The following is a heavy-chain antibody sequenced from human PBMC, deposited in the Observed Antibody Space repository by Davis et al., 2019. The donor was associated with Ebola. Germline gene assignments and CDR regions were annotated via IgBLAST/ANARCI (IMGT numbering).Heavy chain of an antibody. J-gene: IGHJ4*02. CDR3: ARQRRNYDFWRGFSEGIDY. CDR2: ISGHSGHT. Sequence: ASVKVSCKASGYAFSNYGLNWVRQAPGQGLEWVGWISGHSGHTNYAQKFQGRVTLTTDTSTSTTYMDLRSLKSDDTAIYFCARQRRNYDFWRGFSEGIDYWGQGTLVTVSS. CDR1: GYAFSNYG. V-gene: IGHV1-18*01. D-gene: IGHD3-3*01.